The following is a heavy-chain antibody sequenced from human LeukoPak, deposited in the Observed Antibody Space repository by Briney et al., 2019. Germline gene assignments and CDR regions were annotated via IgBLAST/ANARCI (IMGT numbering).Heavy chain of an antibody. CDR2: ISITSRTT. V-gene: IGHV3-48*02. J-gene: IGHJ3*02. CDR3: ATEKAFAFDI. CDR1: GFTFTTYS. Sequence: PGGFLRLSCAASGFTFTTYSMNWVRQAPGKGLEWVSYISITSRTTNYAESVKGRFTISRDSAKNSLYLQMNSLRDEDTAVYYCATEKAFAFDIWGQGAVVTVSS.